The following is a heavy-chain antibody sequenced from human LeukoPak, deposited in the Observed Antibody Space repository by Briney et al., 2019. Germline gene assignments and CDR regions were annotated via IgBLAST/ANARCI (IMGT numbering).Heavy chain of an antibody. CDR1: GGTFSSYA. CDR2: IIPIFGTA. D-gene: IGHD3-3*01. V-gene: IGHV1-69*13. J-gene: IGHJ6*02. Sequence: SVKVSCKASGGTFSSYAISWVRQAPGQGLEWMGGIIPIFGTANYAQKFQGRVTITADESTSTAYMELSSLRSEDTAVYYCARDQGSITVFGVTHYYYYYGMGVWGQGTTVTVSS. CDR3: ARDQGSITVFGVTHYYYYYGMGV.